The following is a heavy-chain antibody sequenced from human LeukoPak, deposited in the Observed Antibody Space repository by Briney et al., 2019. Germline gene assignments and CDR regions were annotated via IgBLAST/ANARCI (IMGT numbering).Heavy chain of an antibody. J-gene: IGHJ4*02. CDR1: GFIFSSNV. Sequence: GSLRLSCAASGFIFSSNVMSWVRQAPGKGLEWIGNIYHDGNTYYNPSLKSRVTISVDTSKNQFSLRLSSVTAADTAVYYCARFFRTVWELPYYWGPGTLVTVSS. V-gene: IGHV4-38-2*01. CDR2: IYHDGNT. CDR3: ARFFRTVWELPYY. D-gene: IGHD1-26*01.